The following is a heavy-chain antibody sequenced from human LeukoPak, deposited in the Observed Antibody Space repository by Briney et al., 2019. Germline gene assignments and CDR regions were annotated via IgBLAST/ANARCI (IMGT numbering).Heavy chain of an antibody. V-gene: IGHV4-59*01. CDR2: IYYSGST. Sequence: PSETLSLTCTVSGGSISSYYWSSIRQPPGKGLEWIGYIYYSGSTNYNPSLKSRVTISVDTSKNQFSLELSSVTAADTAVYYCARVDWYFDLWGRGTLVTVSS. CDR3: ARVDWYFDL. CDR1: GGSISSYY. J-gene: IGHJ2*01.